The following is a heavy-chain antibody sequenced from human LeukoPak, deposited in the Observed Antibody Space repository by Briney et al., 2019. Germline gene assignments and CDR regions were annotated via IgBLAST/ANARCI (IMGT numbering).Heavy chain of an antibody. Sequence: GGSLRLSCAASGFTFSTYWIHWVRQAPGKGLVWVSRINTDGSTTNYADSVKGRFTISRDNSKNTLDLHMSSLRAEDTALYYCVRDVVYDDKFGASDYWGQGSLVTVSS. V-gene: IGHV3-74*01. CDR1: GFTFSTYW. D-gene: IGHD2-8*02. CDR3: VRDVVYDDKFGASDY. CDR2: INTDGSTT. J-gene: IGHJ4*02.